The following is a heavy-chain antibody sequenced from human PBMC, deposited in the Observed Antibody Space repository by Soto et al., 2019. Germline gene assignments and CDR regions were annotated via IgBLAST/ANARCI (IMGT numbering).Heavy chain of an antibody. V-gene: IGHV1-69*13. CDR2: IIPIFGTA. Sequence: SVKVSCKASGGTFSSYAISWVRQAPGQGLEWMGGIIPIFGTANYAQKFQGRVTITADESTSTAYMELIRLRSEDTAVYYCARDLPNSAGYSYGGGYYYYYGMDVWGQGTTVRVS. J-gene: IGHJ6*02. CDR1: GGTFSSYA. CDR3: ARDLPNSAGYSYGGGYYYYYGMDV. D-gene: IGHD5-18*01.